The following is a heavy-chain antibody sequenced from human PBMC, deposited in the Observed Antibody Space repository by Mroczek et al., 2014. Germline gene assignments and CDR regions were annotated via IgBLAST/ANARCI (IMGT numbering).Heavy chain of an antibody. CDR3: ARDPITFGGVIGAFDI. V-gene: IGHV3-48*01. J-gene: IGHJ3*02. CDR2: ISSSSSTI. D-gene: IGHD3-16*01. Sequence: ESGGGLVQPGGSLRLPCAASGFTFSSYSMNWVRQAPGKGLEWVSYISSSSSTIYYADSVKGRFTISRDNAKNSLYLQMNSLRAEDTAVYYCARDPITFGGVIGAFDIWGQGTMVTVSS. CDR1: GFTFSSYS.